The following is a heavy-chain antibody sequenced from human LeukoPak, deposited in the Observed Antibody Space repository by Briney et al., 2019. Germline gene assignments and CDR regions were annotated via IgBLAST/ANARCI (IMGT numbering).Heavy chain of an antibody. CDR1: GDSVSSKSAA. J-gene: IGHJ6*02. D-gene: IGHD5-12*01. Sequence: SQTLSLTFAISGDSVSSKSAAWNWIRQPPSRGLEWLGRTYYRSRWFNGYAVSVKSRITISPDTSKNQFSLQLNSVTPEDTAVYYCTRQYSGGMDVWGQGTTVTVSS. V-gene: IGHV6-1*01. CDR3: TRQYSGGMDV. CDR2: TYYRSRWFN.